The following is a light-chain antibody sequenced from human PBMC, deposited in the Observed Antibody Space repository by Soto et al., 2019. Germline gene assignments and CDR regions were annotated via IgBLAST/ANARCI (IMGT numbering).Light chain of an antibody. CDR3: QQYERSPTT. Sequence: EIVLTQSPGTLSLSPGERATLSCRASQSVSSTYLAWYQQKPGQAPSLLIYVASRRATGIPDRYGGSGSGTDFTLTISRVEPEDVAVYYCQQYERSPTTFGGGTKVEIK. CDR2: VAS. CDR1: QSVSSTY. J-gene: IGKJ4*01. V-gene: IGKV3-20*01.